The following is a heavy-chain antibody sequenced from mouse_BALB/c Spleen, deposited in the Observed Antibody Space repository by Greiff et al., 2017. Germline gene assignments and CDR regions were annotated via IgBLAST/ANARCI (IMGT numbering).Heavy chain of an antibody. CDR2: ISIYYDNT. V-gene: IGHV1-67*01. D-gene: IGHD2-1*01. CDR3: GRDGNWYFDV. CDR1: GYTFTDYA. J-gene: IGHJ1*01. Sequence: QVQLQQSGPELVRPGESVKISCKGSGYTFTDYAMHWVKQSHAKSLEWIGVISIYYDNTNYNQKFKGKATMTVDKSSSTAYMELARLTSEDSAIYYCGRDGNWYFDVWGEGTTVTVSS.